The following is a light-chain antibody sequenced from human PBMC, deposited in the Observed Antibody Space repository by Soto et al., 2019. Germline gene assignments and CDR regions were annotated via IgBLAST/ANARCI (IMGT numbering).Light chain of an antibody. CDR3: QQYNTYST. Sequence: DIQMTQSPSTLSPSVCDSVNLTCRASQNIRNWLAWYQQKPGKAPNPLIYDASSLKSGVPARFSGSGSGTEFTLTISSLQPDDFATYYRQQYNTYSTVGQGTRLEIK. CDR1: QNIRNW. J-gene: IGKJ5*01. CDR2: DAS. V-gene: IGKV1-5*01.